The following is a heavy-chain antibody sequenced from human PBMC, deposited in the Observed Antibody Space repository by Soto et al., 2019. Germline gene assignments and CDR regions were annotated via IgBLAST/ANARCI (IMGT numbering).Heavy chain of an antibody. CDR3: ARDGSGWYSAYYYGMDV. J-gene: IGHJ6*02. Sequence: EVQLVESGGGLVQPGGSLRLSCAASGFTFSSYWMSWVRQAPGKGLEWVANIKQDGSEKYYVDSVKGRFTISRDNAKNSLYLQMNCLRAEDTAVYYCARDGSGWYSAYYYGMDVWGQGTTVTVSS. V-gene: IGHV3-7*04. CDR2: IKQDGSEK. CDR1: GFTFSSYW. D-gene: IGHD6-19*01.